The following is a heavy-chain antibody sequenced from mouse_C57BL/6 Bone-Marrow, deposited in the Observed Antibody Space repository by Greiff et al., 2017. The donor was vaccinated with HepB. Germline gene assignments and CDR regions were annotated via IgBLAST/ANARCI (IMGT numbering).Heavy chain of an antibody. V-gene: IGHV1-26*01. D-gene: IGHD2-10*02. CDR1: GYTFTDYY. Sequence: VQLQQSGPELVKPGASVKISCKASGYTFTDYYMNWVKQSHGKSLEWIGDINPNNGGTSYNQKFKGKATLTVDKSSSTAYMELRSLTSEDSAVYYCARRYGWDFDVWGTGTTVTVSS. CDR2: INPNNGGT. CDR3: ARRYGWDFDV. J-gene: IGHJ1*03.